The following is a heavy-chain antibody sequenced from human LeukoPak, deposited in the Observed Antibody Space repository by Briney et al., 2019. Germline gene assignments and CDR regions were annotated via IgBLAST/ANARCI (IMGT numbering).Heavy chain of an antibody. V-gene: IGHV1-18*01. Sequence: ASVKVSCKPSGYTFTTYGINWVRQAPGQGLEWMGWISTYNGNTNYAQRLQGRVTMTTDTSTSTAYMELRSLRSDDTAMYYCARVGATSDYWGQGTLVTVSS. D-gene: IGHD1-26*01. CDR1: GYTFTTYG. CDR2: ISTYNGNT. CDR3: ARVGATSDY. J-gene: IGHJ4*02.